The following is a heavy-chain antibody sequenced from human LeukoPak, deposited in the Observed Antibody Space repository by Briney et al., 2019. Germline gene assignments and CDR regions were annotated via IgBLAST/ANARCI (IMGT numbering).Heavy chain of an antibody. V-gene: IGHV4-38-2*01. CDR2: IYHSGST. CDR3: ARVPLLWFGELLQYYLDY. Sequence: SETLSLTCAVSRYSISSGYYWGWIRQPPGKGLEWIGSIYHSGSTYYNPSLKSRVTISVDTSKNQLSLKLSSVTAPDTPVYYCARVPLLWFGELLQYYLDYWGQGTLVTVSS. D-gene: IGHD3-10*01. J-gene: IGHJ4*02. CDR1: RYSISSGYY.